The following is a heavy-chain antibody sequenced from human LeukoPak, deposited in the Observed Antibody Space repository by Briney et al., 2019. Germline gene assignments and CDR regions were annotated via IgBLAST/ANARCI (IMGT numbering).Heavy chain of an antibody. CDR2: MNPNSGVT. D-gene: IGHD2-2*01. V-gene: IGHV1-2*02. Sequence: GASVKVSCKPSGYTFTVNYLHWVRQAPGQGLEWVGWMNPNSGVTGYAQNFQGRVTMTRDTSISTAYMELSSLTSDDTAVYYCTRGAGTSWFDYWGQGSLVTVSP. CDR1: GYTFTVNY. CDR3: TRGAGTSWFDY. J-gene: IGHJ4*02.